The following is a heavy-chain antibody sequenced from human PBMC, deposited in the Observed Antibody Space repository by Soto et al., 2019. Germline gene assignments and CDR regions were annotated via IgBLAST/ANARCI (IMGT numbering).Heavy chain of an antibody. J-gene: IGHJ4*02. D-gene: IGHD3-22*01. CDR2: ISGSGGST. CDR1: GFTFSSYA. Sequence: GGSLRLSCAASGFTFSSYAMSWVRQAPGKGLEWVSAISGSGGSTYYADSVKGRFTISRDNSKNTLYLQMNSLRAEETAVYYCAKEGTYYYDSSGYYYFDYWGQGTLVTVSS. V-gene: IGHV3-23*01. CDR3: AKEGTYYYDSSGYYYFDY.